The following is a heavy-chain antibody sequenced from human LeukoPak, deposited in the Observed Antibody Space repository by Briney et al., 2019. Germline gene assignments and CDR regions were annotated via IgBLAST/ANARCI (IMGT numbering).Heavy chain of an antibody. CDR1: GYTFTSYG. V-gene: IGHV1-18*01. Sequence: ASVKVSCKTYGYTFTSYGISWVRQAPGQGLEWMGWISAYNGNTNYAQKLQGRVTMTTDTSTSTAYMELRSLRSDDTAVYYCARDYYDSSGYYYPLDYWGQGTLVTVSS. CDR2: ISAYNGNT. CDR3: ARDYYDSSGYYYPLDY. D-gene: IGHD3-22*01. J-gene: IGHJ4*02.